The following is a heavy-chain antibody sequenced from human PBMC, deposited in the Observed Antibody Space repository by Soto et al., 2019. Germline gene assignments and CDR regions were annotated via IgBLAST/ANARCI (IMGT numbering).Heavy chain of an antibody. Sequence: SETLSLTCTVSGGSVSSGSYYWSWIRQPPGKGLEWIGYIYYSGSTNYNPSLKSRVTISVDTSKNQFSLKLSSVTAADTAVYYCARDASSGYYSFDYWGQGTLVTVSS. V-gene: IGHV4-61*01. CDR1: GGSVSSGSYY. D-gene: IGHD3-22*01. CDR3: ARDASSGYYSFDY. CDR2: IYYSGST. J-gene: IGHJ4*02.